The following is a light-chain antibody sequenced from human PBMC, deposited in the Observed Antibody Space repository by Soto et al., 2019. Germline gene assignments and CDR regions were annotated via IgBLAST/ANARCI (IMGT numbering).Light chain of an antibody. CDR2: AAS. J-gene: IGKJ4*01. Sequence: DIQMTQSPSSVSASVGNRITITCRASQGISSWIAWYQQRPGKARKLMIYAASSLESGVPSRFSGSGSGTDFTLTISSLQPEDFATYYCQQANRFPLTFGGGAKVDIK. V-gene: IGKV1-12*01. CDR1: QGISSW. CDR3: QQANRFPLT.